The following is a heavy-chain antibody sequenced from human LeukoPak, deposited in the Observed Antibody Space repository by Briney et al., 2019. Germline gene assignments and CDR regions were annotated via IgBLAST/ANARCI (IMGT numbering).Heavy chain of an antibody. CDR2: IDRDGSRI. V-gene: IGHV3-74*01. CDR3: VRGNDYGGPHY. Sequence: GGSLRLSCAASGFTFSSYWMHWVRQAPGKGLVWVSRIDRDGSRINYADSVKGRFTISRDNGKNTLFLQMNSLRAEDAAVYYCVRGNDYGGPHYWGQGTLVTVSS. D-gene: IGHD4-23*01. J-gene: IGHJ4*02. CDR1: GFTFSSYW.